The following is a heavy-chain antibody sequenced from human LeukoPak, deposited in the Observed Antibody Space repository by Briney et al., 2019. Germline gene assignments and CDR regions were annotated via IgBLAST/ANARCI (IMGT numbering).Heavy chain of an antibody. Sequence: ASVKVSCKASGYSFADYYMHWVRQAPGQGLEWMGWINPNSGGTNYAQKFQGRVTMTRDTSISTAYMELSRLRSDDTAVYYCARVMSGSYLGYWGQGTLVTVSS. CDR3: ARVMSGSYLGY. CDR2: INPNSGGT. D-gene: IGHD1-26*01. V-gene: IGHV1-2*02. J-gene: IGHJ4*02. CDR1: GYSFADYY.